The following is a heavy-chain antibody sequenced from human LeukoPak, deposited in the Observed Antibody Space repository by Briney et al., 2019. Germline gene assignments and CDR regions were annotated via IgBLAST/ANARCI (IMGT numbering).Heavy chain of an antibody. V-gene: IGHV3-49*03. CDR3: TRALTRYYYDSSGYYPDASYYMDV. CDR1: GFTFSDYY. J-gene: IGHJ6*03. D-gene: IGHD3-22*01. Sequence: PGGSLRLSCAASGFTFSDYYMSWIRQAPGKGLEWVGFIRSKAYGGTTEYAASVKGRFTISRDDSKSIAYLQMNSLKTEDTAVYYCTRALTRYYYDSSGYYPDASYYMDVWGKGTTVTVSS. CDR2: IRSKAYGGTT.